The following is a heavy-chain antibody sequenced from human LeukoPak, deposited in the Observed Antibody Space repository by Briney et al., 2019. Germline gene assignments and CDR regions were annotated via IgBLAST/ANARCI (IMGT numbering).Heavy chain of an antibody. V-gene: IGHV3-7*03. CDR1: GFTFSSYA. J-gene: IGHJ3*01. D-gene: IGHD6-6*01. Sequence: GGSLRLSCAASGFTFSSYAMHWVRQVPGKGLEWVASINSDGSEGYYADVVKGRFTISRDNAKNSLYLQINSLRAEDTAVYYCARSSYSSSSSVWGQGTMVTVSS. CDR3: ARSSYSSSSSV. CDR2: INSDGSEG.